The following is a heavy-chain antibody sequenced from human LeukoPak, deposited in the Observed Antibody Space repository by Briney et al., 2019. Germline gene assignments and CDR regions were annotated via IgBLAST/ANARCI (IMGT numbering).Heavy chain of an antibody. Sequence: GGSLRLSCAASGFTFSSYGMHWVRQAPGQGLEWVGLINPNGGNTGYAQRFQGRVTVTTDTSTSTVFMELNSLQSEDTAVYYCARERRAWGEDFWGQGTLVTVSS. CDR2: INPNGGNT. D-gene: IGHD3-16*01. J-gene: IGHJ4*02. CDR3: ARERRAWGEDF. CDR1: GFTFSSYG. V-gene: IGHV1-46*01.